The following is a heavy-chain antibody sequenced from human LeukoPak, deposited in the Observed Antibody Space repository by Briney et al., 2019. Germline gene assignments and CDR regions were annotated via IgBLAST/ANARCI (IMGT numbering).Heavy chain of an antibody. V-gene: IGHV4-4*07. J-gene: IGHJ5*02. CDR3: ASHSHNWFDP. Sequence: SETLSLTCTDSVGSISIYYWSWIRQPAGKGVEWIGRIYTSRSPNYNPYLQSRVTMSVDTSKNQFSLKLSSVTAADTAVYYCASHSHNWFDPWGQGTLVTVSS. D-gene: IGHD4-11*01. CDR2: IYTSRSP. CDR1: VGSISIYY.